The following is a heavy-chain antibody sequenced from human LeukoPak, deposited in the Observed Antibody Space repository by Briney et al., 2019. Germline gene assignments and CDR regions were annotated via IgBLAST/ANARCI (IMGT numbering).Heavy chain of an antibody. Sequence: VKVSCKVSGYTLTELSMHWVRQAPGKGLEWMGGFDPEDGETIYAQKFQGRVTMTEDTSTDTAYMELSSLRSEDTAVYYCATDLGAAGTRPDAFDIWGQGTMVTVSS. CDR2: FDPEDGET. J-gene: IGHJ3*02. CDR1: GYTLTELS. D-gene: IGHD6-13*01. CDR3: ATDLGAAGTRPDAFDI. V-gene: IGHV1-24*01.